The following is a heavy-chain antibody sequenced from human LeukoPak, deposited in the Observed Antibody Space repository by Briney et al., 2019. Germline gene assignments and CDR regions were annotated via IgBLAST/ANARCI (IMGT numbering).Heavy chain of an antibody. CDR2: ISGTGGST. CDR1: GFTFSSYW. J-gene: IGHJ4*02. D-gene: IGHD3-10*01. V-gene: IGHV3-23*01. CDR3: AKPTGDFDS. Sequence: AGGSLRLSCAASGFTFSSYWMSWVRQAPGKGLEWVSLISGTGGSTYYADSVKGRFTISRDNSKNTLYLQMNSLRAEDTAVYYCAKPTGDFDSWGQGTLVTVSS.